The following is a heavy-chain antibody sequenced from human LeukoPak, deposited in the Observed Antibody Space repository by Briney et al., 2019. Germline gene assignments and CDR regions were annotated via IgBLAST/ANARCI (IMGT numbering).Heavy chain of an antibody. CDR2: ISTGGSTI. CDR3: ARVGRSRAGAGFGAFDI. D-gene: IGHD6-13*01. J-gene: IGHJ3*02. Sequence: PGGSLRLSCAASGFTFSDFYMSWVRQAPGKGLEWVSYISTGGSTIYYSDSVKGRFTISRDNAKNLLYLQMNSLRAEDTAVYYCARVGRSRAGAGFGAFDIWGQGTVVTVSS. CDR1: GFTFSDFY. V-gene: IGHV3-11*01.